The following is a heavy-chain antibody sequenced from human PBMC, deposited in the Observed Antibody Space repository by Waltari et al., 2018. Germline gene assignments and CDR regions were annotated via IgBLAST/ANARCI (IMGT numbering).Heavy chain of an antibody. CDR2: IYSGGST. V-gene: IGHV3-53*01. CDR3: ARDLWSGDSSWYQDY. CDR1: GFTVSSNY. J-gene: IGHJ4*02. Sequence: EVQLVESGGGLIQPGGSLRLSCAASGFTVSSNYMSWVRQAPGKGLEWVSVIYSGGSTYYEDSVKGRFTISRDNSKNTLYLQMNSLRAEDTAVYYCARDLWSGDSSWYQDYWGQGTLVTVSS. D-gene: IGHD6-13*01.